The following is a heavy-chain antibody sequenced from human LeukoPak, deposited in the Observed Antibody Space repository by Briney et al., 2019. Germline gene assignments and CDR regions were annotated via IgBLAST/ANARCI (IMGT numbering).Heavy chain of an antibody. V-gene: IGHV1-69*05. Sequence: ASVKVSCKASGGTFSSYAIIWVRQAPGQGLEWMGGIIPIFGTANYAQKFQGRVTITTDESTSTAYMELSSLRSEDTAVYYCARDSPGDCTNGVCYTVNWFDPWGQGTLVTVSS. CDR3: ARDSPGDCTNGVCYTVNWFDP. D-gene: IGHD2-8*01. J-gene: IGHJ5*02. CDR1: GGTFSSYA. CDR2: IIPIFGTA.